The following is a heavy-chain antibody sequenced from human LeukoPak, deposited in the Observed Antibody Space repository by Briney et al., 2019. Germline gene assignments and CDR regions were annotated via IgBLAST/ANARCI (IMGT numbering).Heavy chain of an antibody. CDR2: IQYDGSNE. CDR3: AKDRCSNGVGCYYYYMDV. D-gene: IGHD2-8*01. CDR1: RFTFSSYG. V-gene: IGHV3-30*02. Sequence: AGGSLRLSCAASRFTFSSYGMHWVRQAPGKGLEWEAYIQYDGSNEQHADSVKGRFSISRDSSKNILYLQMNSLRAEDTAVYYCAKDRCSNGVGCYYYYMDVWGKGTTVTISS. J-gene: IGHJ6*03.